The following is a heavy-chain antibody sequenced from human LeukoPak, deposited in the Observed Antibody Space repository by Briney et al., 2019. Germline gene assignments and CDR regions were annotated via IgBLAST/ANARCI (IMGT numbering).Heavy chain of an antibody. J-gene: IGHJ5*02. CDR2: IYHSGSS. CDR1: GYSISSTYY. V-gene: IGHV4-38-2*02. Sequence: SETLSLTCTVSGYSISSTYYWGWIRQPPGKGLEWIGSIYHSGSSYYSPFLKSRVTISVDTSKNQFSLKLRSVTAADTAVYYCARLPARLSWFDPWGQGTLVTVSS. CDR3: ARLPARLSWFDP. D-gene: IGHD2-2*01.